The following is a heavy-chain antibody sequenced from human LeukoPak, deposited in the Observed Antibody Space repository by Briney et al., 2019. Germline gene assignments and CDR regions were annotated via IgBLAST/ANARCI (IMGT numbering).Heavy chain of an antibody. CDR2: IYYSGST. J-gene: IGHJ4*02. Sequence: SETLSLTCAVSGYSISSSNWWGCFRQPPVKGLEWIGYIYYSGSTYYSPSLKSRVTMSVDTSKNQFSLKLSSVTAVDTAVYYCARKSSGGDWSWGQGTLVTVSS. V-gene: IGHV4-28*01. D-gene: IGHD2-21*01. CDR1: GYSISSSNW. CDR3: ARKSSGGDWS.